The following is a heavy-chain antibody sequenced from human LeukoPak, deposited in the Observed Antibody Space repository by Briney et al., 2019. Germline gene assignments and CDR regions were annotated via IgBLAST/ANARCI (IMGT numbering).Heavy chain of an antibody. CDR3: AIGSPMTRRFLDY. Sequence: GGSLRLSCAASGFTVSSNYMSWVRQAPGKGLEWVSGIYSGGSSDYADSVKGRFTISRDNSKNTLYPQMNSLRAEDTAVYYCAIGSPMTRRFLDYWGQGTLVTVSS. V-gene: IGHV3-66*01. D-gene: IGHD3-22*01. CDR2: IYSGGSS. J-gene: IGHJ4*02. CDR1: GFTVSSNY.